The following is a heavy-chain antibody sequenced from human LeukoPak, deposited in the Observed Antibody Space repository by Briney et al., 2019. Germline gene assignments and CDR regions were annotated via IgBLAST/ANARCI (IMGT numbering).Heavy chain of an antibody. CDR1: GFTFSSYW. CDR2: INQDGGEK. Sequence: GGSLRLSCAASGFTFSSYWMSWVRQAPGKGLEWVANINQDGGEKYYVDSVKGRFTISRDNSKNTLYLQMNSLRAEDTAVYYCASHKSSGWYFDYWGQGTLVTVSS. D-gene: IGHD6-19*01. V-gene: IGHV3-7*03. J-gene: IGHJ4*02. CDR3: ASHKSSGWYFDY.